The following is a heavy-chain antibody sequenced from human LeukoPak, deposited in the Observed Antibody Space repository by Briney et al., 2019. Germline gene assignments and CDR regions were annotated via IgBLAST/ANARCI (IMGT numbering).Heavy chain of an antibody. CDR2: ISRSGSTK. J-gene: IGHJ4*02. Sequence: GGSLRLSCAASGFTFSDYNMRWIRQAPGKGLEWVSSISRSGSTKYYADSVKGRFTISRDNAKNSLFLQMNSLRAEDTAVYYCARPLTYYYDSSGYRDWGQGTLVTVSS. CDR3: ARPLTYYYDSSGYRD. CDR1: GFTFSDYN. V-gene: IGHV3-11*04. D-gene: IGHD3-22*01.